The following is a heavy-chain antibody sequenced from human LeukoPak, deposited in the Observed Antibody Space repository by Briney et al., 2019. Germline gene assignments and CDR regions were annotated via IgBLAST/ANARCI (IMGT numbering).Heavy chain of an antibody. CDR3: ARDHTVTGPIDY. Sequence: GGSLRLSCAASGFTFSSYWMHWVRQAPGKGLVWVSRINSDGSSTSYADSVKGRFTISRDNAKNSLYLQMNSLRAEDTAVYYCARDHTVTGPIDYWGQGTLVTVSS. V-gene: IGHV3-74*01. CDR1: GFTFSSYW. D-gene: IGHD1-14*01. J-gene: IGHJ4*02. CDR2: INSDGSST.